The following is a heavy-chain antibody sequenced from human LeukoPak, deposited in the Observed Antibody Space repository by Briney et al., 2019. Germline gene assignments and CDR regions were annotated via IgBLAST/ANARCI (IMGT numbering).Heavy chain of an antibody. D-gene: IGHD3-10*01. V-gene: IGHV1-46*01. CDR2: INPSGGST. J-gene: IGHJ4*02. CDR1: GYTFTGYY. CDR3: ARDRHYYGSGSSYYFDY. Sequence: ASVKVSCKASGYTFTGYYMHWVRQAPGQGLEWMGIINPSGGSTSYAQKFQGRVTMTRDTSTSTVYMELSSLRSEDTAVYYCARDRHYYGSGSSYYFDYWGQGTLVTVSS.